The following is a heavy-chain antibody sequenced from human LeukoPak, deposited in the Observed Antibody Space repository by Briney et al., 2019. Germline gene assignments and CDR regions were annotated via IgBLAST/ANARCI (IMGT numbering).Heavy chain of an antibody. V-gene: IGHV3-53*04. Sequence: GGSLRLSCAASGFTLSINYMSWVRQAPGKGLEWVSFIYSAGNTYYADFVKGRFTISRHTSKNTLYLQMNSLRAEDTAVYYCARSRGYSGSRRWFDPWGQGTLVTVSS. CDR2: IYSAGNT. CDR3: ARSRGYSGSRRWFDP. D-gene: IGHD5-12*01. J-gene: IGHJ5*02. CDR1: GFTLSINY.